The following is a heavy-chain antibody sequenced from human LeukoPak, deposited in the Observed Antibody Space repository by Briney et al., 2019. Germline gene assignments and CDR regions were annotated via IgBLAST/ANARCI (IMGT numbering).Heavy chain of an antibody. Sequence: PGGSLRLSCAASGFTFSSHWMTWVRQAPGKGLEWVANINQDGSEEYYVDSLMGRFSISRDNAKKSLYLQMNSLRADDTAVYYCARDATPDGGILDYWGQGAVVTVSS. V-gene: IGHV3-7*05. D-gene: IGHD2-15*01. CDR2: INQDGSEE. J-gene: IGHJ4*02. CDR3: ARDATPDGGILDY. CDR1: GFTFSSHW.